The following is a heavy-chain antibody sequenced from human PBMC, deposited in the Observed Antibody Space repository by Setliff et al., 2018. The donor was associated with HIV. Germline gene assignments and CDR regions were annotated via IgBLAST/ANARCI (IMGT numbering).Heavy chain of an antibody. CDR2: INPNSGGT. Sequence: GASVKVSCKASGYTFTGYYMHWVRQAPGQGLEWMGWINPNSGGTNYAQKFQGRVTMTRDTSISTAYMELSRLRSDDTAVYYCARGPLLGYFDWLFPDWGQGTLVTVSS. J-gene: IGHJ4*02. CDR1: GYTFTGYY. D-gene: IGHD3-9*01. V-gene: IGHV1-2*02. CDR3: ARGPLLGYFDWLFPD.